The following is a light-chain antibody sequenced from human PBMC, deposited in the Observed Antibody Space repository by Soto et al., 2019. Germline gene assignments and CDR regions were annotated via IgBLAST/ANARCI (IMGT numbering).Light chain of an antibody. CDR1: QSVNNN. CDR3: QQYNDWPPMYT. CDR2: GAS. Sequence: EIVMTQSPATLSVSPGERAPLPCRPSQSVNNNLAWYQQKPGQAPRLLIHGASTRATGIPARFSGYGSGTEFTLTISSLQSEDFAVYYCQQYNDWPPMYTFGQGTRLEIK. J-gene: IGKJ5*01. V-gene: IGKV3-15*01.